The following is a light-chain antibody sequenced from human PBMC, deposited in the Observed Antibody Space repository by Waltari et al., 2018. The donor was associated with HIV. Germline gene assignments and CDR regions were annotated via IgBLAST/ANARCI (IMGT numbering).Light chain of an antibody. CDR2: DVS. CDR1: SRDVGGYKY. Sequence: QSALTQPASVSGSPGQSITISCTGTSRDVGGYKYVSWYQQHPGKAPKLRIYDVSKRPSGGSNRFSGSKSGNTASLTISGLQAEDEADYYCSSYTSSSTYVFGTGTKVTVL. V-gene: IGLV2-14*01. J-gene: IGLJ1*01. CDR3: SSYTSSSTYV.